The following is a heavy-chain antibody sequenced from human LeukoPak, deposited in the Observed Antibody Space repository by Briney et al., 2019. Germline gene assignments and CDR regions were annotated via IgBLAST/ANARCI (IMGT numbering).Heavy chain of an antibody. D-gene: IGHD3-22*01. CDR2: INPSGGST. Sequence: ASGKVSCKASGYTFTSYYMHWVRQAPGQGLEWMGIINPSGGSTSYAQKFQGRVTMTRDTSTSTVYMELSSLRSEDTAVYYCARDWRGITMIVVDNDAFDIWGQGTMVTVSS. V-gene: IGHV1-46*01. CDR3: ARDWRGITMIVVDNDAFDI. J-gene: IGHJ3*02. CDR1: GYTFTSYY.